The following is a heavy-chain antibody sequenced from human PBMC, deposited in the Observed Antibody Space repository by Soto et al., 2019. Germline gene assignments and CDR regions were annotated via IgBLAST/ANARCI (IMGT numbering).Heavy chain of an antibody. J-gene: IGHJ4*02. CDR1: GLNFEKCS. D-gene: IGHD2-15*01. V-gene: IGHV3-21*04. Sequence: PGGSLRLSCAASGLNFEKCSMNWVRQPPGKGPEWLASISPSSTYIRYADSVKGRFTISRDNARNSLSLQMMNLRADDTAIYYCATDNGDIEVVPATTWGQGTLVTVSS. CDR2: ISPSSTYI. CDR3: ATDNGDIEVVPATT.